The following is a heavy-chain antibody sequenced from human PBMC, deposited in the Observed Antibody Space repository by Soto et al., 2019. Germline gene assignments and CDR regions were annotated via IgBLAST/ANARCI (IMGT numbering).Heavy chain of an antibody. V-gene: IGHV3-30*18. Sequence: GGSLRLSCAASGFTFSSYGMHWVRQAPGKGLEWVAVISYDGSNKYYADSVKGRFTISRDNSKNMLYLQMNSLRAEDTAVYYYAKDIVVVVAATGPDYWGQGTLVTVSS. CDR3: AKDIVVVVAATGPDY. J-gene: IGHJ4*02. D-gene: IGHD2-15*01. CDR1: GFTFSSYG. CDR2: ISYDGSNK.